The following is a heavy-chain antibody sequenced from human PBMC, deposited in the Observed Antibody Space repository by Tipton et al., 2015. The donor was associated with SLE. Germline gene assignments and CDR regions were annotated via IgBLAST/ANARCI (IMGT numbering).Heavy chain of an antibody. D-gene: IGHD3-9*01. CDR3: VSSGYPLGTFES. CDR2: IHHSGTT. CDR1: GVSISSGGYF. J-gene: IGHJ3*02. V-gene: IGHV4-31*03. Sequence: LRLSCTVSGVSISSGGYFWNWIRHYPGKGLEWIGSIHHSGTTHYNPSLKSRVTLAVDTSKNQFSLKLSAVTAADTAVYYCVSSGYPLGTFESWGQGTMVTVSS.